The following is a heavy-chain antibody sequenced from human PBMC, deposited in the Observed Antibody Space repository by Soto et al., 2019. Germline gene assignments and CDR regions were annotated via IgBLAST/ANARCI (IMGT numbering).Heavy chain of an antibody. V-gene: IGHV4-34*01. CDR1: GGSFSGYY. CDR3: ARGMRNHLNY. Sequence: QVQLQQWGAGLLKPSETLSLTCAVYGGSFSGYYWSWIRQPPGKGLEWIGEINHSGSTNYNPSLKSRVTISVDTSKNQFSLKLSSVTAADTAVYYCARGMRNHLNYWGQGTLVTVFS. J-gene: IGHJ4*02. D-gene: IGHD1-1*01. CDR2: INHSGST.